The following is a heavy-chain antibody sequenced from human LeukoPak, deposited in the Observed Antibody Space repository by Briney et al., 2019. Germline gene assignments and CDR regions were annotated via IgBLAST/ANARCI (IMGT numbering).Heavy chain of an antibody. V-gene: IGHV4-59*11. D-gene: IGHD3-10*02. CDR3: ARGPVFGELLT. CDR1: GGSISSHY. J-gene: IGHJ4*02. Sequence: SETLSLTCTVSGGSISSHYWSWIRQPPGKGLEWIGYIYYSGSTNYNPSLKSRVTISVDTSKNQFSLKLSSVTAADTAVYYCARGPVFGELLTWGQGTLVTVSS. CDR2: IYYSGST.